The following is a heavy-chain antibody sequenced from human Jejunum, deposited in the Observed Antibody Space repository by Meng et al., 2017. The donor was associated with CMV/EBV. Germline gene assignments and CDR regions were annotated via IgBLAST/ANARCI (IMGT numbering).Heavy chain of an antibody. CDR3: ASCSTNCLRPFDY. CDR2: IKQNGGET. D-gene: IGHD2-2*01. V-gene: IGHV3-7*01. Sequence: SRFTFSRYWISWVRQAPGKGLEWVANIKQNGGETYYVESVKGRFTISRDNAKNSLYLQMNSLRAEDTAVYYCASCSTNCLRPFDYWGQGTLVTVSS. J-gene: IGHJ4*02. CDR1: RFTFSRYW.